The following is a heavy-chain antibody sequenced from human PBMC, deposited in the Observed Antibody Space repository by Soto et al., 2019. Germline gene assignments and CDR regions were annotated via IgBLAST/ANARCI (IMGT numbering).Heavy chain of an antibody. V-gene: IGHV3-23*01. D-gene: IGHD7-27*01. CDR1: GFTFINYA. Sequence: EVQVLESEGGLVQPGGSLRLSCAGSGFTFINYAMNWVRQAPGKGLEWVSSISGGGDAAFFPDSVRGRFTISRDNSKNTVTLQMNSLGVDDTPVYYCARKILGSTTRPNYWYFDLWGRGTLVTVSS. CDR2: ISGGGDAA. J-gene: IGHJ2*01. CDR3: ARKILGSTTRPNYWYFDL.